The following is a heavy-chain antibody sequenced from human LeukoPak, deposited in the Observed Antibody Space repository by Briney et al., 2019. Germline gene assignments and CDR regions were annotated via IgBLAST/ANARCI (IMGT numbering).Heavy chain of an antibody. J-gene: IGHJ5*02. CDR1: GFTFSSYA. D-gene: IGHD2-2*01. CDR3: ARGGQLLHNWFDP. V-gene: IGHV3-30-3*01. CDR2: ISYDGSNK. Sequence: QTGGSLRLSCAASGFTFSSYAMHWVRQAPGKGLEWVAVISYDGSNKYYADSVTGRFTISRDNSKNTLYLQMNSLRAEDTAVYYCARGGQLLHNWFDPWGQGTLVTVSS.